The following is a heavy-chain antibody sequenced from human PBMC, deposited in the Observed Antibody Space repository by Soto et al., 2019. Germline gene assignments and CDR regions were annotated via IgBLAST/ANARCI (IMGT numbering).Heavy chain of an antibody. CDR3: ARDHSYACDY. V-gene: IGHV3-23*01. CDR2: ISSSGGAT. J-gene: IGHJ4*02. D-gene: IGHD3-16*01. Sequence: EVQLLESEGGLVQPGGSLRLSCAVSGLTFSSFAMSWVRQAPGKGLEWVSIISSSGGATYYADSVKGRFTISRDNSKNTLYLQLNSLRAEDTAVYYCARDHSYACDYWGQGTLVTVSS. CDR1: GLTFSSFA.